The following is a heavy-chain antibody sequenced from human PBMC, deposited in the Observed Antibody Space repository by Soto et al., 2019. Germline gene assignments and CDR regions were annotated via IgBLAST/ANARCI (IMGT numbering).Heavy chain of an antibody. J-gene: IGHJ4*02. D-gene: IGHD3-10*01. V-gene: IGHV1-69*12. CDR1: GGTFSSYA. Sequence: QVQLVQSGAEAKTPGSSVTVSCKASGGTFSSYAISWVRQAPGQGLEWMGGIIPIFGTANYAQKFQGRVTSTADEATSTAYMELSSLRSEDPAVYYCARNPGNSFAYWGQGTLVTVSS. CDR3: ARNPGNSFAY. CDR2: IIPIFGTA.